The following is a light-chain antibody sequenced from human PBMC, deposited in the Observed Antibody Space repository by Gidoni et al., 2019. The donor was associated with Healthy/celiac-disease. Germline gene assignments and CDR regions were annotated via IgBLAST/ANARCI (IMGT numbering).Light chain of an antibody. CDR1: QSVLYSSNNKNY. J-gene: IGKJ4*01. V-gene: IGKV4-1*01. Sequence: DIVMTQSPDSLAVSLGDRATINCQSSQSVLYSSNNKNYLSWYQQKPGQPPKLLIYWASTRESGVPDRFSGSGSGTDFTRTISSLQAEDVAVYYCQQYYSTPLTFGGGTKVEIK. CDR3: QQYYSTPLT. CDR2: WAS.